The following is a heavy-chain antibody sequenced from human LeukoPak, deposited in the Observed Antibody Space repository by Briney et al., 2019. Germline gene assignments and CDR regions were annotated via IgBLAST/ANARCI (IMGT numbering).Heavy chain of an antibody. CDR3: TRGDYYDSGGYYFLFDY. Sequence: GSPRLSCTGSGFTFGDYGMSWVRQAPGKGLEWVGFIRSKPYGGTTEYAASVKGRFTISRDDSESIAYLQMNSLKTEDTAVYYCTRGDYYDSGGYYFLFDYWGQGTLVAVSS. CDR2: IRSKPYGGTT. D-gene: IGHD3-22*01. J-gene: IGHJ4*02. V-gene: IGHV3-49*04. CDR1: GFTFGDYG.